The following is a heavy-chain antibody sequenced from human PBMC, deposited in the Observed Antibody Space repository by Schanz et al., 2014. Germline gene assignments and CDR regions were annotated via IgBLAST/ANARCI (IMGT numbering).Heavy chain of an antibody. Sequence: QVQLVESGGGVVQPGRSLRLSCAASGFMFSSYGMHWVRQAPGKGLEWVGVISYDGSKKSYADSVKGRFTISRDNSKNTLYLQMNSLRPEDTAVYYCAKDRSWDYDSSGYFDYWGQGTLVTVSS. D-gene: IGHD3-22*01. J-gene: IGHJ4*02. V-gene: IGHV3-30*18. CDR2: ISYDGSKK. CDR3: AKDRSWDYDSSGYFDY. CDR1: GFMFSSYG.